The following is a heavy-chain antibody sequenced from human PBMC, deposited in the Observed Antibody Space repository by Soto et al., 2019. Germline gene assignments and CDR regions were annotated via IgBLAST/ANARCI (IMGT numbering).Heavy chain of an antibody. CDR2: INANSGDT. D-gene: IGHD4-17*01. Sequence: ASVKVSCKASGYTFTGYYMHWVRQAPGQGLEWMGWINANSGDTNYAQKLQGRVTMTRDTSTSTAYMELRSLRSDDTAVYYCARNDYGDLNWFDPWGQGTLVTVSS. J-gene: IGHJ5*02. CDR3: ARNDYGDLNWFDP. V-gene: IGHV1-2*02. CDR1: GYTFTGYY.